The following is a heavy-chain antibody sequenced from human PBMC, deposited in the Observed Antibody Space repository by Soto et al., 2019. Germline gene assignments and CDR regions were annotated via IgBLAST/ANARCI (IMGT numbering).Heavy chain of an antibody. D-gene: IGHD4-17*01. J-gene: IGHJ4*02. CDR2: MNPKSGNT. CDR3: VRVYGEIDY. V-gene: IGHV1-8*02. Sequence: QVQLVQSGAEVKKPGASVKVSCKASGYTFTNYDINWVRQATGQGLEWMGWMNPKSGNTGYAQQFQGRVIMTGRTSISTAYMEVCSLRSEDTAVYYCVRVYGEIDYWGPGTLVTVSS. CDR1: GYTFTNYD.